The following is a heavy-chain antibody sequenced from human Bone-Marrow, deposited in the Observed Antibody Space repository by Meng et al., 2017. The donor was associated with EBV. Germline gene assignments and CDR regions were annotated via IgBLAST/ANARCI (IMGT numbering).Heavy chain of an antibody. CDR2: IIPVLGAT. D-gene: IGHD2-21*01. J-gene: IGHJ4*02. Sequence: VLLWQSGAEVKKPGSSVRGYCKASGGTLTNFAINWVRQAPGEGLEWMGGIIPVLGATNYADNFQGRMKIIADESTNTAYMELSKLTPADTALYYCARDNGDTMTNPYFDYWGQGTLVTVSS. V-gene: IGHV1-69*01. CDR1: GGTLTNFA. CDR3: ARDNGDTMTNPYFDY.